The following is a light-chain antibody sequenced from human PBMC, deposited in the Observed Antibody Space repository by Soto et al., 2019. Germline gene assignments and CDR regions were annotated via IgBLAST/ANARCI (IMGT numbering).Light chain of an antibody. J-gene: IGKJ1*01. CDR3: QQYGSSSWT. CDR2: GAS. CDR1: QSVSSSS. Sequence: EIVLTQSPGTLSLSPGERATLSCRAAQSVSSSSLAWYQQKPGQAPRLLIYGASSRATGIPDRFSGSGSGTDFTLTISRLEPEDFAVCYCQQYGSSSWTFGQGTKVDIK. V-gene: IGKV3-20*01.